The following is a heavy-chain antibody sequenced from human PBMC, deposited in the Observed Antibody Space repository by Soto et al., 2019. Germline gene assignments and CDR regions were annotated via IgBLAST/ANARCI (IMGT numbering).Heavy chain of an antibody. CDR1: GGSISDISYC. CDR3: ARHKSGSDWLDP. V-gene: IGHV4-39*01. D-gene: IGHD2-15*01. CDR2: MFYSGAT. J-gene: IGHJ5*02. Sequence: XETLSLTFTVSGGSISDISYCWGWIRQPPGKGLQWIGCMFYSGATYHNPSLKNRVTLSVDTSNNEFSLKLVSVTAPDTAVYYCARHKSGSDWLDPWGQGTLVTVSS.